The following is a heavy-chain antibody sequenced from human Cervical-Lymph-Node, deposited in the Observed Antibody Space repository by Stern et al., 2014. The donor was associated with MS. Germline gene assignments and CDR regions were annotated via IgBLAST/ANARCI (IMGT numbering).Heavy chain of an antibody. J-gene: IGHJ4*02. V-gene: IGHV3-30-3*01. CDR1: GFTFSSYA. D-gene: IGHD4-23*01. Sequence: VQLVESGGGVVQPSRTLRLSCAASGFTFSSYAMHWVRHAPRTELEWVAVNAYAGSNKSYVDSVKGRFTISRDNSKNTLYLQMNSLRAEDTAVYYCARTTVVNRSSLFDYWGQGTLVTVSS. CDR3: ARTTVVNRSSLFDY. CDR2: NAYAGSNK.